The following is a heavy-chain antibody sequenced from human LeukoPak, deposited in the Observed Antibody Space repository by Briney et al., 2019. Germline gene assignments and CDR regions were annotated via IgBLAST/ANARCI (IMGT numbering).Heavy chain of an antibody. V-gene: IGHV4-31*03. CDR3: ARGVGDYYDSSGTDY. D-gene: IGHD3-22*01. CDR1: GGSISSGGYY. Sequence: KTSETLSLTCTVSGGSISSGGYYWRWLRQHPGKGVEWIGYIYYSGSTYYTPSLKSRVTIEVDTSKNQFSLRLSSVTAADTAVYYCARGVGDYYDSSGTDYWGQGTLVTVSS. CDR2: IYYSGST. J-gene: IGHJ4*02.